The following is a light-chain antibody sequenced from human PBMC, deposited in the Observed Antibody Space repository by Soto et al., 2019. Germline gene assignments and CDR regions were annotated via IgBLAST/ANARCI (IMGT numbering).Light chain of an antibody. CDR3: SSFTANRLYV. CDR2: EVS. V-gene: IGLV2-18*02. CDR1: SSDVGSYNR. Sequence: QSVLTQPPSVSGSPGQSVTISCTGTSSDVGSYNRVSWYQQPPGTAPKLMIYEVSNRPSGVPDRFSGSKSGNTASLTISGLQAEDEADYFCSSFTANRLYVFGPGTKVTVL. J-gene: IGLJ1*01.